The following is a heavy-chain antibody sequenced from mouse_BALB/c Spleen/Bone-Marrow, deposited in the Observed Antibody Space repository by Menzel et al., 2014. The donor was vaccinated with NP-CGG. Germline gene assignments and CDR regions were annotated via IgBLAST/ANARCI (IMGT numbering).Heavy chain of an antibody. CDR3: AREDIATVVEMDY. V-gene: IGHV1-9*01. J-gene: IGHJ4*01. D-gene: IGHD1-1*01. Sequence: VKLMESGAELMKPGASVKISCKATGYTFSSYWIEWVKQRPGHGLEWIGEILPGSGSTNYNEKFKGKATFTADTSSNTDYMQLSSLTSEDSAVYYCAREDIATVVEMDYWGQGTSVTVSS. CDR1: GYTFSSYW. CDR2: ILPGSGST.